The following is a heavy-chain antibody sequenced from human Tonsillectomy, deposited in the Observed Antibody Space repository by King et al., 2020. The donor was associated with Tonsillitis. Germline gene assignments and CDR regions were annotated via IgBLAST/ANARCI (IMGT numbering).Heavy chain of an antibody. Sequence: VQLVEFGGGLVQPGGSLRLSCAASGFTFNSYDMHWVRQATGKGLEWVSAIDTTGDTYYPGSVKGRFTISRENAKNSLYLQMNSLRAGDTAVYYSARGLMATPFVDYWGQGTLVTVPS. CDR1: GFTFNSYD. CDR3: ARGLMATPFVDY. D-gene: IGHD5-24*01. V-gene: IGHV3-13*01. CDR2: IDTTGDT. J-gene: IGHJ4*02.